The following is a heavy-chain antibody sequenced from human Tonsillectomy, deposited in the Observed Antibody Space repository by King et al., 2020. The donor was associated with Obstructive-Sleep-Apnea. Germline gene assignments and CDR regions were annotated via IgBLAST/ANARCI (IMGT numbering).Heavy chain of an antibody. Sequence: VQLQESGPGLVKPSETLSLTCTVSGGSISNYYWSWIRQPPGKGLEWIGYMYYSGNTNFNPSHKSRVTISADTSKIQFSLRLSPVTAADTAVYYCARHRGVEDYGGYGDYFDYWGQGTLVTVSS. J-gene: IGHJ4*02. CDR1: GGSISNYY. V-gene: IGHV4-59*08. D-gene: IGHD5-12*01. CDR3: ARHRGVEDYGGYGDYFDY. CDR2: MYYSGNT.